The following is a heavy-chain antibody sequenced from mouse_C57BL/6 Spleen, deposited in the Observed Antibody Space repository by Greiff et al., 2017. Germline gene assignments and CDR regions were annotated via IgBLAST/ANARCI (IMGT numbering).Heavy chain of an antibody. J-gene: IGHJ1*03. CDR3: ARPPSYYGSSYWYFDV. Sequence: EVKLMESGPGLVKPSQSLSLTCSVTGYSITSGYYWNWIRQFPGNKLEWMGYISYDGSNNYNPSLKNRISITRDTSKNQFFLKLNSVTTEDTATYYCARPPSYYGSSYWYFDVWGTGTTVTVSS. CDR1: GYSITSGYY. CDR2: ISYDGSN. D-gene: IGHD1-1*01. V-gene: IGHV3-6*01.